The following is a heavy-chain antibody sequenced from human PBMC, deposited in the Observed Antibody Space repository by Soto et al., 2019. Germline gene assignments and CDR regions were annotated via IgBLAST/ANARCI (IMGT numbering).Heavy chain of an antibody. J-gene: IGHJ6*02. CDR2: IWYDGSNK. CDR1: GFTFNTYG. Sequence: QVQLVESGGGVVQPGGSLRLSCTTSGFTFNTYGMHWVRQAPGKGLEWVAIIWYDGSNKYYADSVKGRFTISRDNSKNALYLQMNSLRAADTALYYCARADCTGAYCYSWPFNYGVDVWGQGTTVTVSS. CDR3: ARADCTGAYCYSWPFNYGVDV. D-gene: IGHD2-15*01. V-gene: IGHV3-33*08.